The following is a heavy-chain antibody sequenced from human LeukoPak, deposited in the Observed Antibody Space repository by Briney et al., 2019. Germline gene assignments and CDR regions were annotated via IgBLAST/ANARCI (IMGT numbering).Heavy chain of an antibody. Sequence: PGGSLRLSRAASGVIISSYAMSWVRQAPGKGLEWVSAINGRGDNTYYADFAKGRFTISRDNSKSTVYLQMNSLRTEDTAVYYCAKDRVSPGFNWFDPWGQGTLVTVSS. D-gene: IGHD2/OR15-2a*01. V-gene: IGHV3-23*01. CDR2: INGRGDNT. CDR3: AKDRVSPGFNWFDP. CDR1: GVIISSYA. J-gene: IGHJ5*02.